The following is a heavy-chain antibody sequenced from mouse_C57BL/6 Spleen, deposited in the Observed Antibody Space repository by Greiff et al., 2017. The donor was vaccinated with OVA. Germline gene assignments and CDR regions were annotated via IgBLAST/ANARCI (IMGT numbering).Heavy chain of an antibody. CDR1: GFTFSSYA. Sequence: EVKLVESGGGLVKPGGSLKLSCAASGFTFSSYAMSWVRQTPEKRLEWVATISDGGSYTYYPDNVKGRFTISRDNAKNNLYLQMSHLKSEDTAMYYCAREDYGYGYFDVWGTGTTVTVSS. D-gene: IGHD1-1*02. V-gene: IGHV5-4*01. CDR3: AREDYGYGYFDV. J-gene: IGHJ1*03. CDR2: ISDGGSYT.